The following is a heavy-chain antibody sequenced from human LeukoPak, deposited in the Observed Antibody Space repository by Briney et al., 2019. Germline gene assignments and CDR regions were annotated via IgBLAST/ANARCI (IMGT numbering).Heavy chain of an antibody. CDR3: ARVGVSSGWGGDWFDP. CDR1: GYSISSGYY. D-gene: IGHD6-25*01. Sequence: SETLSLTCTVSGYSISSGYYWGWIRQPPGKGLEGIGSIYHRGSTNNNPSLKSRVTISVDTSKNQFSLKLSSVTAADTAVYYCARVGVSSGWGGDWFDPWGQGTLVTVSS. V-gene: IGHV4-38-2*02. J-gene: IGHJ5*02. CDR2: IYHRGST.